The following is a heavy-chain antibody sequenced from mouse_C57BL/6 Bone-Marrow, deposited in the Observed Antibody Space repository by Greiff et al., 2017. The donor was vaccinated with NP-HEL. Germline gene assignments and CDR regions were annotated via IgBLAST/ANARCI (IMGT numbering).Heavy chain of an antibody. V-gene: IGHV3-6*01. J-gene: IGHJ2*01. Sequence: DVKLVESGPGLVKPSQSLSLTCSVTGYSITSGYYWNWIRQFPGNKLEWMGYISYDGSNNYNPSLKNRISITRDTSKNQFFLKLNSVTTEDTATYYCARIYYDYDVSYFDYWGQGTTLTVSS. D-gene: IGHD2-4*01. CDR1: GYSITSGYY. CDR2: ISYDGSN. CDR3: ARIYYDYDVSYFDY.